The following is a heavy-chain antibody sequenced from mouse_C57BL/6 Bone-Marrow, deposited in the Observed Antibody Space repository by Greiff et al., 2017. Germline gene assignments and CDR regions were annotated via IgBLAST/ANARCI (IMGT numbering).Heavy chain of an antibody. CDR1: GFNFKDDY. V-gene: IGHV14-4*01. J-gene: IGHJ1*03. CDR2: IDPENGDT. D-gene: IGHD6-1*01. Sequence: VQLQQPGAELVRPGASVKMSCKASGFNFKDDYMHWVKQRPEQGLEWIGWIDPENGDTEYATKFEGKATITVDTTSNTAYMQLSSLTSEDTAVYYATALCQRVYFGVWGTGTTVTVSS. CDR3: TALCQRVYFGV.